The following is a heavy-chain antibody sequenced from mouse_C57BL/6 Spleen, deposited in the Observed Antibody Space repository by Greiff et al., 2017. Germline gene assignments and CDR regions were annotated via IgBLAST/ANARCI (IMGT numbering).Heavy chain of an antibody. Sequence: QVQLQQSGAELVKPGASVKLSCKASGYTFTSYWMQWVKQRPGQGLEWIGEIDPSDSYTNYNQKFKGKATLTVDTSSSTAYMQLSSLTSEDSAVYYCASRAYYSNPGAYWGQGTLVTVSA. V-gene: IGHV1-50*01. J-gene: IGHJ3*01. CDR2: IDPSDSYT. CDR1: GYTFTSYW. D-gene: IGHD2-5*01. CDR3: ASRAYYSNPGAY.